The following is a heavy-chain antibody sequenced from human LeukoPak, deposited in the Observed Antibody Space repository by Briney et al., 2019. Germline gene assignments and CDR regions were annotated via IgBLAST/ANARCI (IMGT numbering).Heavy chain of an antibody. Sequence: GGSLRLSCAASGSTFSDYYMSWIRQAPGKGLEWVSAISGSGGSTYYADSVKGRFTISRDNSKNTLYLQMNSLRAEDTAVYYCAKTKTDSGSYSEYYFDYWGQGTLVTVSS. CDR2: ISGSGGST. CDR3: AKTKTDSGSYSEYYFDY. CDR1: GSTFSDYY. J-gene: IGHJ4*02. V-gene: IGHV3-23*01. D-gene: IGHD1-26*01.